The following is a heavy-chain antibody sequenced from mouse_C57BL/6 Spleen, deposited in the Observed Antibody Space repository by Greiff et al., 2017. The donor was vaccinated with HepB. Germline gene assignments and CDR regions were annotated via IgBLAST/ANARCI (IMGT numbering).Heavy chain of an antibody. Sequence: QVQLQQSGAELVRPGTSVKLSCKASGYTFTSYWMHWVKQRPGQGLEWIGVIDPSDSYTNYNQKFKGKATLTVDTSSSTAYMQLSSLTSEDSAVYYCAKGVEDYAMDYWGQGTSVTVSS. J-gene: IGHJ4*01. V-gene: IGHV1-59*01. CDR1: GYTFTSYW. CDR2: IDPSDSYT. CDR3: AKGVEDYAMDY.